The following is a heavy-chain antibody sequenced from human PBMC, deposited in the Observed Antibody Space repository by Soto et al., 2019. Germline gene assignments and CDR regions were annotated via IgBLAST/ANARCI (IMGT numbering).Heavy chain of an antibody. CDR1: GGSISSGGYS. CDR3: ARAHYGDYGYGLDV. J-gene: IGHJ6*02. D-gene: IGHD4-17*01. Sequence: SETLSLTCAVSGGSISSGGYSWSWIRQPPGKGLEWFGYIYHSVSTYYNPSLKSRVTISVDRSKNQFSLKLSSVTAADTAVYYCARAHYGDYGYGLDVWGQGTTVTVS. V-gene: IGHV4-30-2*01. CDR2: IYHSVST.